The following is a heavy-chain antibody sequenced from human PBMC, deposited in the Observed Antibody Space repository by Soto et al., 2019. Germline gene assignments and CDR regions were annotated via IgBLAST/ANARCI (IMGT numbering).Heavy chain of an antibody. J-gene: IGHJ4*02. V-gene: IGHV1-69*13. D-gene: IGHD3-22*01. Sequence: SVKVSCKASGGTFSSYAISWVRQAPGQGLEWMGGIIPIFGTANYAQKFQGRVTITADESTSTAYMELSSLRSEDTAVYYRARDRDYDSSGYYLPFDYWGQGTLVTVSS. CDR2: IIPIFGTA. CDR1: GGTFSSYA. CDR3: ARDRDYDSSGYYLPFDY.